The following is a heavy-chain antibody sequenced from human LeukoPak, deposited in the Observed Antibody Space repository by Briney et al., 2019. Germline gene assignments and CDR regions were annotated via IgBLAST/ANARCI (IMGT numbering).Heavy chain of an antibody. CDR3: AKDRSTSNILTGYQDN. D-gene: IGHD3-9*01. Sequence: GRSLRLSCAASGFTFSSYGMHWVRQAPGKGLEWVAVISYDGGNKHYADPVKGRFTISRDNSKNTLYLQMNSLRAEDTAAYYCAKDRSTSNILTGYQDNWGLGTLVTVSS. J-gene: IGHJ4*02. CDR1: GFTFSSYG. CDR2: ISYDGGNK. V-gene: IGHV3-30*18.